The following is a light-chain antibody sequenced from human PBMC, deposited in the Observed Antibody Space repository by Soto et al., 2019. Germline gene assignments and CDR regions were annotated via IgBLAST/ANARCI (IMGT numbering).Light chain of an antibody. J-gene: IGLJ1*01. CDR1: SCDVGGYNY. Sequence: QSAMTQPASVSGSPGQSITISCIGTSCDVGGYNYVSWYQQHPGKAPNLIIYEVSKRLTGVSNRCSGSKSGHTACLTISGLQSEDEADYFCTSYTSSSTLDVFGTGTKVT. CDR2: EVS. CDR3: TSYTSSSTLDV. V-gene: IGLV2-14*01.